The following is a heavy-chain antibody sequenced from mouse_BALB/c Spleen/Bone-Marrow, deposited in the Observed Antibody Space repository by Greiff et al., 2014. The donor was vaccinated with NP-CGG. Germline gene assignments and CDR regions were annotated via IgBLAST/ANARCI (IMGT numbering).Heavy chain of an antibody. J-gene: IGHJ2*01. D-gene: IGHD1-1*01. V-gene: IGHV1-69*02. CDR1: GYTFTSYG. CDR3: ARDSITTVVATDY. CDR2: IDPSDSYT. Sequence: QVQLQQSGAELVKPGASVKLSCKASGYTFTSYGMHWVKQRPGQGLEWIGEIDPSDSYTNYNQKFKGKATLTVDKSSSTAYMQLSSLTSEDSAVYYCARDSITTVVATDYWGQGTTLTVSS.